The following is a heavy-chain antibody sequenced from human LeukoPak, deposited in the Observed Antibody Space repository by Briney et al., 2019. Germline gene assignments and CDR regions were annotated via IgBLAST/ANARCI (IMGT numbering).Heavy chain of an antibody. V-gene: IGHV1-58*02. D-gene: IGHD3-9*01. CDR3: AAGVFDILTGYVDY. J-gene: IGHJ4*02. Sequence: ASVKVSCKASGFTFTSSAMQWVRQARGQRLEWIGWIVVGSGNTNYAQKFQERVTITRDMSTSTAYMELSSLRSEDTAVYYCAAGVFDILTGYVDYWGQGTLDTVSS. CDR1: GFTFTSSA. CDR2: IVVGSGNT.